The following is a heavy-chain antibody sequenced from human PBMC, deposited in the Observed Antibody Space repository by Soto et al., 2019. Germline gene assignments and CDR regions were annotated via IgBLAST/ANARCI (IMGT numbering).Heavy chain of an antibody. CDR3: ARDSSPDYYGSGSYEGFDY. CDR2: IWYDGSNK. CDR1: GFTFSSYG. V-gene: IGHV3-33*01. J-gene: IGHJ4*02. Sequence: QVQLAESGGGVVQPGRSLRLSCAASGFTFSSYGMHWVRQAPGKGLEWVAVIWYDGSNKYYADSVKGRFTISRDNSKNTLYLQMNSLRAEDTAVYYCARDSSPDYYGSGSYEGFDYWGQGTLVTVSS. D-gene: IGHD3-10*01.